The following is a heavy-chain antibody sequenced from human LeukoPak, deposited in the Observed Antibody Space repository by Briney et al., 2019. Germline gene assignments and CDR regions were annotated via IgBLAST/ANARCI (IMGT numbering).Heavy chain of an antibody. J-gene: IGHJ5*02. V-gene: IGHV4-4*07. D-gene: IGHD3-10*01. CDR2: IYSTGII. Sequence: SETLSLTCTVSGGSITNYYWSWIRQSAGKGLEWIGRIYSTGIITYNPSLKSRVTMSVDTSKNQLSLRLISVTAADTAVYYCTRDSGTSGEVKFDPWGQGSLVTVSS. CDR1: GGSITNYY. CDR3: TRDSGTSGEVKFDP.